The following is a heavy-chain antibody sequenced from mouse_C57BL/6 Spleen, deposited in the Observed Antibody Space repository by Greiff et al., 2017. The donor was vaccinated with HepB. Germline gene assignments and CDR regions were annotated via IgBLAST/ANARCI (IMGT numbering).Heavy chain of an antibody. D-gene: IGHD1-1*01. V-gene: IGHV3-6*01. CDR3: ARDHSSSFDY. CDR1: GYSINSGYY. Sequence: EVQLQQSGPGLVKPSQSLSLTCSVTGYSINSGYYWNWIRQFPGNKLEWMGYISYDGSNNYNPSLKNRISITRDTSKNQFFLKLNSVTTEDTATYYCARDHSSSFDYWGQGTTLTVSS. J-gene: IGHJ2*01. CDR2: ISYDGSN.